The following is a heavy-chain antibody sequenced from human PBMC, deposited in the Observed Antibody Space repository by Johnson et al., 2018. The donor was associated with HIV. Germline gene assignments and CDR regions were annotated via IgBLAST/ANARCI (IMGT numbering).Heavy chain of an antibody. CDR1: GFIFSSYG. J-gene: IGHJ3*02. CDR2: ISSDGNNK. CDR3: ARGKAWIQRWDDAFDI. Sequence: HVQLVESGGGVVQPGRSLRLSCAASGFIFSSYGMHWVRQAPGKGLEWVAVISSDGNNKHYADSVKGRFSISRDNSKNTLYLQMNSLRVEDTAVYYCARGKAWIQRWDDAFDIWGQGTMVTVSS. V-gene: IGHV3-30*19. D-gene: IGHD5-18*01.